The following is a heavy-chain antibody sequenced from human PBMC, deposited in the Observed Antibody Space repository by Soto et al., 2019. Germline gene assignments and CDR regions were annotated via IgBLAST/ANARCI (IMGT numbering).Heavy chain of an antibody. J-gene: IGHJ3*02. CDR3: AREIDYYDSSGYYTSVHHAFDI. CDR2: ISSSSSYI. D-gene: IGHD3-22*01. CDR1: GFTFSSYV. V-gene: IGHV3-48*02. Sequence: EVQLLESGGGLVQPGGSLRLSCAASGFTFSSYVMSWVRQAPGKGLEWVSSISSSSSYIYYADSVKGRFTISRDNAKNSLYLQMNSLRDEDTAVYYCAREIDYYDSSGYYTSVHHAFDIWGQGTMVTVSS.